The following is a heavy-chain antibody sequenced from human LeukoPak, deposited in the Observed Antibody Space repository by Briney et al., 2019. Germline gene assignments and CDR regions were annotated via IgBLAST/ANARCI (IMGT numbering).Heavy chain of an antibody. V-gene: IGHV4-59*01. J-gene: IGHJ1*01. CDR2: IYYSGST. D-gene: IGHD3-22*01. Sequence: SETLSLTCTVSGGSISSYYWSWIRQPPGKGLEWIGYIYYSGSTNYNPSLKSQVTISVDTSKNQFSLKLSSVTAADTAVYYCARGNSYYDSSDYFPWESFQHWGQGTLVTVSS. CDR1: GGSISSYY. CDR3: ARGNSYYDSSDYFPWESFQH.